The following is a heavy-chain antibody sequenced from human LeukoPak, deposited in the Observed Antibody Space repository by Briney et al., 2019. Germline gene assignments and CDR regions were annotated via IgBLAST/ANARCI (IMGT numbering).Heavy chain of an antibody. Sequence: ASVKVSCKASGGTFSSYAISWVRQAPEQGLEWMGGIIPIFGTANYAQKFQGRVTITADESTSTAYMELSSLRSEDTAVYYCARDGVERRFDYWGQGTLVTVSS. CDR3: ARDGVERRFDY. J-gene: IGHJ4*02. D-gene: IGHD1-1*01. CDR1: GGTFSSYA. V-gene: IGHV1-69*13. CDR2: IIPIFGTA.